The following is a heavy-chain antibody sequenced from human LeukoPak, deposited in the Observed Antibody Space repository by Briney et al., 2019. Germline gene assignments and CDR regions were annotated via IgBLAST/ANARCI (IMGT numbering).Heavy chain of an antibody. CDR3: ARHRYSSAWSVVDY. V-gene: IGHV4-34*01. CDR2: INHSGST. Sequence: SETLSLTCAVYGGSFSGYYWSWIRQPPGKGLEWIGEINHSGSTNYSPSLKSRVTISVDTSKNQFSLKLTAVTAADTAVYYCARHRYSSAWSVVDYWGQGTLVTVSS. CDR1: GGSFSGYY. J-gene: IGHJ4*02. D-gene: IGHD6-19*01.